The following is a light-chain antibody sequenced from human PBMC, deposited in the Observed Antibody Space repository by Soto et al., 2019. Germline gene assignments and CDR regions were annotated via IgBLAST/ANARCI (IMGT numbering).Light chain of an antibody. Sequence: QSALTQPASVSGSPGQSITISCTGTNGDVGSYDLVSWYQRYPGEAPKLIIYEVNKRPSGISNRFSGSKSGNTASLTISGLQAEDEAEYDCCSYAGSNRLIFGGGTKLTVL. CDR1: NGDVGSYDL. V-gene: IGLV2-23*02. CDR2: EVN. CDR3: CSYAGSNRLI. J-gene: IGLJ2*01.